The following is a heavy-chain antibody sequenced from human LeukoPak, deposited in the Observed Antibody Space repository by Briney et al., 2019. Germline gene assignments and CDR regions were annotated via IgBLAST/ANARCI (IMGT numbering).Heavy chain of an antibody. J-gene: IGHJ4*02. D-gene: IGHD5-18*01. V-gene: IGHV3-64D*08. CDR2: ISIDGGSK. CDR3: VKDQEYSYDY. Sequence: GGSLRLSCSASGFTFSDYAMHWVRQAPGKGLEYVSTISIDGGSKYYADSVKGRFTIPRDNSKNTLSLQMSSLRVEDTAIYYCVKDQEYSYDYWGQGTLVTVSS. CDR1: GFTFSDYA.